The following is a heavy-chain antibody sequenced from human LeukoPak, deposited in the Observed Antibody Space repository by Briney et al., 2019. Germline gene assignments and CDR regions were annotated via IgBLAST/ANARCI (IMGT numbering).Heavy chain of an antibody. CDR1: GFTFSSFA. J-gene: IGHJ3*02. CDR3: AKGDSSGWYYAFDI. Sequence: GGSLRLSCAASGFTFSSFAMSWVRQAPGKGLEWVSAISGSGGSTYYADSVKGRFTISRDNSKNTLYLQMNSLRAEDTAVYYCAKGDSSGWYYAFDIWGQGTMVTVSP. D-gene: IGHD6-19*01. V-gene: IGHV3-23*01. CDR2: ISGSGGST.